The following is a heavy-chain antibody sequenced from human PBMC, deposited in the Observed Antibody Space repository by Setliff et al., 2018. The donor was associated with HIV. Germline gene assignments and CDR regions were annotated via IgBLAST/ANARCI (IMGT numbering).Heavy chain of an antibody. CDR3: ARHRRDYYGSGGYGA. D-gene: IGHD3-10*01. CDR1: GGSITSGGFY. J-gene: IGHJ5*02. V-gene: IGHV4-31*03. CDR2: IYYSGGT. Sequence: TSETLSLTCTDSGGSITSGGFYWSWIRQYPQKGLEWIGYIYYSGGTYYNPSLKSRVTMSVDTSKNQFSLKLSSVTAADTAVYYCARHRRDYYGSGGYGAWGQGTLVTVSS.